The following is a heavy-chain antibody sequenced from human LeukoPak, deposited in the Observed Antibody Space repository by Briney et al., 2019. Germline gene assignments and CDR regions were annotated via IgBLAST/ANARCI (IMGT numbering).Heavy chain of an antibody. V-gene: IGHV1-8*03. D-gene: IGHD3-22*01. CDR3: ARGGYDSSGYYPLGYYYYYMDV. Sequence: APVKVSCKASGYTFTSYDINWVRQATGQGLEWMGWMNPNSGNTGYAQKFQGRVTTTRNTSISTAYMELSSLRSEDTAVYYCARGGYDSSGYYPLGYYYYYMDVWGKGTTVTVSS. CDR1: GYTFTSYD. CDR2: MNPNSGNT. J-gene: IGHJ6*03.